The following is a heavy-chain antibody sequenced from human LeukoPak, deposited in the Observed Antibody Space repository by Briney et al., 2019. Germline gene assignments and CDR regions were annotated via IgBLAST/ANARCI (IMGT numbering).Heavy chain of an antibody. CDR3: ARESITIFGVVPYYFDY. CDR1: GFTFSSYG. CDR2: ISYDGSNK. Sequence: GGSLRLSCAASGFTFSSYGMHWVRQAPGKGLEWVAVISYDGSNKYYADSVKGRFTISRDNSKNTLYLQMNSLRVEDTAIYYCARESITIFGVVPYYFDYWGQGTLVTVSS. D-gene: IGHD3-3*01. V-gene: IGHV3-30*03. J-gene: IGHJ4*02.